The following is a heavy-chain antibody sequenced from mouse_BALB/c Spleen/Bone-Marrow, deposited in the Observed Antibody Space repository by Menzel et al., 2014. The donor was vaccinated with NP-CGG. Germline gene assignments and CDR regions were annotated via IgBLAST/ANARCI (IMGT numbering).Heavy chain of an antibody. J-gene: IGHJ3*01. Sequence: VQLQQSGAELMKPGASVKISCKATGYTFSSYWIGWVKQRPGHGLEWIGEILPGSGSTNYNEKFKGKATFTADTSSNTAYMQLSSLTSEDSAVYYCASFYGRFAYWGQGTLVTVSA. CDR2: ILPGSGST. D-gene: IGHD1-1*02. V-gene: IGHV1-9*01. CDR3: ASFYGRFAY. CDR1: GYTFSSYW.